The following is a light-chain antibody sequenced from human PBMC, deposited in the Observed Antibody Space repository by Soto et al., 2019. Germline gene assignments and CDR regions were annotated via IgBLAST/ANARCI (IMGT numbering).Light chain of an antibody. Sequence: IGVTKSPGTLSLTTGERATLSCRTSQSVSTNYLAWYQQKPGQAPRLLIYGASNRAPGIPARFSGSGSGTDFTLTISSLEPEDFAVYYCQQRSSWPLTFGGGTNLDIK. J-gene: IGKJ4*01. CDR2: GAS. CDR3: QQRSSWPLT. V-gene: IGKV3-11*01. CDR1: QSVSTNY.